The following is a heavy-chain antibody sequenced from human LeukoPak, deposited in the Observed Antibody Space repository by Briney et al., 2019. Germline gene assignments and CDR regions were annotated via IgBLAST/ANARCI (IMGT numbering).Heavy chain of an antibody. Sequence: SETLSLTCTVSGGSISPYYWSWIRQPPGKGLEWIGYIYSSANTNYNPSLKGRVTMSVDTSKNQFSLTLSSVTAADTAVYYCASSIVATITSFDYWGQGTLVTVST. D-gene: IGHD5-12*01. CDR3: ASSIVATITSFDY. CDR2: IYSSANT. J-gene: IGHJ4*02. CDR1: GGSISPYY. V-gene: IGHV4-59*08.